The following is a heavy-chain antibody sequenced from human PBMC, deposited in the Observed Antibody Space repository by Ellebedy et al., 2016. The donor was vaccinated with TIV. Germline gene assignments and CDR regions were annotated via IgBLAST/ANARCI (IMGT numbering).Heavy chain of an antibody. CDR1: GFIFSDYE. Sequence: GESLKISCAASGFIFSDYEMDWVRQAPGKGLEWVDRTRNKANSYTTHYAASVKGRFTISRDDSENSMYLEMNSLKTEDTAVYYCARDSWGSYEYWGQGTLVTVSS. CDR3: ARDSWGSYEY. D-gene: IGHD3-16*01. V-gene: IGHV3-72*01. J-gene: IGHJ4*02. CDR2: TRNKANSYTT.